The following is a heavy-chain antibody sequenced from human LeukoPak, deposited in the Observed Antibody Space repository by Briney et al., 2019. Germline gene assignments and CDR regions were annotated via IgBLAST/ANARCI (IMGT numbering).Heavy chain of an antibody. V-gene: IGHV4-59*01. Sequence: TSSETLSLTCTVSGGSISSYYWSWIRQPPGKGLEWIGYIYYSGSTNYNPSLKSRVTISVDTSKNQFSLKLSSVTAADTAVYYCARDPSPGFWRIPFDYWGQGTLVTVSS. CDR3: ARDPSPGFWRIPFDY. CDR2: IYYSGST. D-gene: IGHD3-3*01. J-gene: IGHJ4*02. CDR1: GGSISSYY.